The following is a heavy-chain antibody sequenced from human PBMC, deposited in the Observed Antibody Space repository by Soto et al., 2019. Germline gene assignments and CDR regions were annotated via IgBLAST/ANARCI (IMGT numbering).Heavy chain of an antibody. J-gene: IGHJ1*01. V-gene: IGHV1-69*06. Sequence: SVKVSCKASGGTFSSYAISWVRQAPGQGLEWMGGIIPIFGTANYAQKFQGRVTITADKSTSTAYMELSSLRSEDTAVYYCASGNYYDSNPTPRFQHWGQGTLVTVSS. CDR2: IIPIFGTA. CDR1: GGTFSSYA. D-gene: IGHD3-22*01. CDR3: ASGNYYDSNPTPRFQH.